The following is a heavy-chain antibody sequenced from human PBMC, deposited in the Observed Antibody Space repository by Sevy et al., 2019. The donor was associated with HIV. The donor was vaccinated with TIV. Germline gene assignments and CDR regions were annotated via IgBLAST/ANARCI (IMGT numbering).Heavy chain of an antibody. J-gene: IGHJ4*02. Sequence: ASVKVSCKASDYTFSTQGFNWVRQAPGQGLEWMGWISAYNGNTKYAQKFQGRVTMTKDTSTSTAYMELRSLTSDDTAVYDCARDWAPGYYYDAIGVKRDYYFDYWGQGTLVTVSS. CDR3: ARDWAPGYYYDAIGVKRDYYFDY. V-gene: IGHV1-18*01. D-gene: IGHD3-22*01. CDR1: DYTFSTQG. CDR2: ISAYNGNT.